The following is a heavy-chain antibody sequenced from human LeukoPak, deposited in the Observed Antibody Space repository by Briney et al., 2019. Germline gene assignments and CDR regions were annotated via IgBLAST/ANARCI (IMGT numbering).Heavy chain of an antibody. CDR2: FDPEDGET. V-gene: IGHV1-24*01. D-gene: IGHD2-15*01. CDR1: GYTLTELS. CDR3: ATVGSEGVGYCSGGGCYESRYYYSMDV. Sequence: ASVKVSCKVSGYTLTELSMHWVRQAPGEGLEWMGGFDPEDGETIYAQRFQGRVTMTDDTSTDTAYMELNSLRSEDTAVYYCATVGSEGVGYCSGGGCYESRYYYSMDVWGQGTTVTVSS. J-gene: IGHJ6*02.